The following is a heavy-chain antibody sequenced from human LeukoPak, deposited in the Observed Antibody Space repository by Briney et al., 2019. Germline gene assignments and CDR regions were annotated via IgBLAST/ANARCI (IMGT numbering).Heavy chain of an antibody. D-gene: IGHD5-12*01. CDR2: IWYDGSNK. V-gene: IGHV3-33*08. CDR3: ARGGGQRWLQLNSFAFDI. CDR1: GFTFSSYA. Sequence: PGGSLRLSCAASGFTFSSYAMSWVRQAPGKGLEWVAVIWYDGSNKYYADSVKGRFTISRDNSKNMLYLQMNSLRAEDTAVYYCARGGGQRWLQLNSFAFDIWGQGTMVTVSS. J-gene: IGHJ3*02.